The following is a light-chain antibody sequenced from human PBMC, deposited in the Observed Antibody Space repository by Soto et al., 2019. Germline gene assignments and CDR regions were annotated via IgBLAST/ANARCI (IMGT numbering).Light chain of an antibody. Sequence: QCVLTQPPSASGTPGQRVTLSCSGSSSNIGSNTVNWYQQFPGTAPKLLMYNYNQRPSGVPDRFSGSNSGTSASLAISGLQSEDEADYYCAAWDVSLKNVLFGGGTKLTVL. CDR3: AAWDVSLKNVL. J-gene: IGLJ2*01. V-gene: IGLV1-44*01. CDR2: NYN. CDR1: SSNIGSNT.